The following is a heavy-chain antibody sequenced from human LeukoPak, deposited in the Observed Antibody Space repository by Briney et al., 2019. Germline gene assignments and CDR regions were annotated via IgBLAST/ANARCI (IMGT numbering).Heavy chain of an antibody. CDR3: AKDLFGGPARAYFDY. J-gene: IGHJ4*02. D-gene: IGHD3-16*01. V-gene: IGHV3-74*01. CDR2: ISTDGATP. Sequence: PGGSLRLSCAGSGFTFIRHWMHWVRQAPGKGLMWVSRISTDGATPLYSDSVKGRFTISRDNAKNTLFLQMNGLRADDTGVYYCAKDLFGGPARAYFDYWGQGSLVTVSS. CDR1: GFTFIRHW.